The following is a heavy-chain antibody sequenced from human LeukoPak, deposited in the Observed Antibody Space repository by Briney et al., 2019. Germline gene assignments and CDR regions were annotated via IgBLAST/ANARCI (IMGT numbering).Heavy chain of an antibody. V-gene: IGHV3-15*01. CDR2: IKSKIDGGTT. CDR3: TTSLLYDSSAWVDY. Sequence: TGGSLRLSCAASGFTFSYAWMNWVRQAPGRGLEWVGRIKSKIDGGTTDSAAPVKGRFTTSRDDSKNTLYLEMNSLKTEDTAVYYCTTSLLYDSSAWVDYWGQGTLVTVSS. J-gene: IGHJ4*02. D-gene: IGHD3-22*01. CDR1: GFTFSYAW.